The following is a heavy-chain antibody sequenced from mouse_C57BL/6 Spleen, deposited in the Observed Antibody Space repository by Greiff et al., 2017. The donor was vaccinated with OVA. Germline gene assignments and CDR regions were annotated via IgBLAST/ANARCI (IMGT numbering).Heavy chain of an antibody. Sequence: EVKVVESGGGLVQPGGSLSLSCAASGFTFTDYYMSWVRQPPGKALEWLGFIRNKANGYTTEYSASVKGRFTISRDNSQSILYLQMNALRAEDSATYYCARYYYGSVYYFDYWGQGTTLTVSS. CDR3: ARYYYGSVYYFDY. CDR1: GFTFTDYY. J-gene: IGHJ2*01. D-gene: IGHD1-1*01. V-gene: IGHV7-3*01. CDR2: IRNKANGYTT.